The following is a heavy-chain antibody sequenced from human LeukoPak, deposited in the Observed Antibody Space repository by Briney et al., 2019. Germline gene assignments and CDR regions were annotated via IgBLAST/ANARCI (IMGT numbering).Heavy chain of an antibody. CDR1: GYTFTSYG. D-gene: IGHD3-22*01. CDR2: ISAYNGNT. CDR3: ARVDSSGYYYGADGAFDI. J-gene: IGHJ3*02. V-gene: IGHV1-18*01. Sequence: ASVKVSCKASGYTFTSYGISWVRQAPGQGLEWMGWISAYNGNTNYAQKLKGRVTMTTDTSTSTAYMELRSLRSDDTAVYYCARVDSSGYYYGADGAFDIWGQGTMVTVSS.